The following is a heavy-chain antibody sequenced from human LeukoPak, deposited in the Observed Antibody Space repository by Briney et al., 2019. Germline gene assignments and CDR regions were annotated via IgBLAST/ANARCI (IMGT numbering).Heavy chain of an antibody. D-gene: IGHD4-11*01. CDR1: GGTFSSYA. J-gene: IGHJ4*02. V-gene: IGHV1-69*04. CDR3: ARSLPYDYSNYSHY. CDR2: IIPILGIA. Sequence: ASVKVSCKASGGTFSSYAIGWVRQAPGQGLEWMGRIIPILGIANYAQKFQGRVTITADKSTSTAYMELSSLRSEDTAVYYCARSLPYDYSNYSHYWGQGTLVTVSS.